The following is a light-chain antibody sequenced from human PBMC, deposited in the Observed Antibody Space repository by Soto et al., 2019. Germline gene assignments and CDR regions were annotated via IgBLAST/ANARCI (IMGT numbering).Light chain of an antibody. CDR3: HQYVSPGT. CDR2: GGS. Sequence: EIVLTQSPGTLSLSPGQRATLSCRASQSLSSSFLAWYQQKPGQAPRLLISGGSNRAAGIPDRFRGSGSGTDFTLSISRLEPEDFAVYYCHQYVSPGTFGQGTRVEIK. V-gene: IGKV3-20*01. J-gene: IGKJ1*01. CDR1: QSLSSSF.